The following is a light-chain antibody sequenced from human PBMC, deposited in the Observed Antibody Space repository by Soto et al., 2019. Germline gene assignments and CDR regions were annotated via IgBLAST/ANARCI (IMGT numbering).Light chain of an antibody. V-gene: IGLV2-18*02. CDR1: SSDVGSYNR. Sequence: QSVLTQPPSVSGAPGQSVAISCTGTSSDVGSYNRVSWYQQPPGTAPKVMIYEVSNRPSGVPDRFSGSKSGNTASLTISGLQAEDEADYYCSSYTSSNTYAFGTGTKVTAL. CDR2: EVS. CDR3: SSYTSSNTYA. J-gene: IGLJ1*01.